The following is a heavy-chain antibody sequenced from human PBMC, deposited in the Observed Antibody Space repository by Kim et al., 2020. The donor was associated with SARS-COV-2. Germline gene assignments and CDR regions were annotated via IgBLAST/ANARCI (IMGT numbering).Heavy chain of an antibody. D-gene: IGHD2-2*01. V-gene: IGHV3-72*01. CDR3: ARSSTRTYYYYGMDV. CDR2: TRNKANSYTT. J-gene: IGHJ6*02. Sequence: GGSLRLSCAASGFTFSDHYMDWVRQAPGKGLEWVGRTRNKANSYTTEYAASVKGRFTISRDDSKNSLYLQMNSLKTEDTAVYYCARSSTRTYYYYGMDVWGQGTTVTVSS. CDR1: GFTFSDHY.